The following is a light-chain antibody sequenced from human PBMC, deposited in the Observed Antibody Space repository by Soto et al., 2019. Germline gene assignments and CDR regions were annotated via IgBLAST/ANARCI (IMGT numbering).Light chain of an antibody. CDR1: QSVNSNY. J-gene: IGKJ4*01. CDR3: QKYDSAPLT. V-gene: IGKV3-20*01. Sequence: EIVLTQSPGTLSLSPGERATLSCGASQSVNSNYLAWYQQKPGQSPRLLIYGASTRATGIPARFSGSGSGTEFTLTISSLQPEDVATYYCQKYDSAPLTFGGGTKVDIK. CDR2: GAS.